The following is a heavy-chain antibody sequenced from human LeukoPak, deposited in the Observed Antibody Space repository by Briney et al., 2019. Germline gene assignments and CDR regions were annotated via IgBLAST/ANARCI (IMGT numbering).Heavy chain of an antibody. CDR3: VKLVGVGELFWGHFLEDF. CDR2: ISGSGDST. V-gene: IGHV3-23*01. Sequence: PGGSLRLSCAASGFPFSSYAMSWVRQAPGKGLEWVSAISGSGDSTYYADSVEGRFTISRDNSKNTLYLQMNSLRAEDTAVYYCVKLVGVGELFWGHFLEDFWGQGTLVTVSS. J-gene: IGHJ4*02. D-gene: IGHD3-10*01. CDR1: GFPFSSYA.